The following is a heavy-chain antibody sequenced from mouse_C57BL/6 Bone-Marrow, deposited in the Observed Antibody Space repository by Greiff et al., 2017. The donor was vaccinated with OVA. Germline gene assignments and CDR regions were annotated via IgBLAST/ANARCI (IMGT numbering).Heavy chain of an antibody. Sequence: EVKLVESGGGLVKPGGSLKLSCAASGFTFSSYAMSWVRQTPEKRLEWVATISDGGSYTYYPDNVKGRFTISRDNAKNNLYLHMSHLKSEDTAMYYCAREGAGRDYAMDYWGQGTSETVSS. CDR2: ISDGGSYT. V-gene: IGHV5-4*01. CDR3: AREGAGRDYAMDY. J-gene: IGHJ4*01. CDR1: GFTFSSYA.